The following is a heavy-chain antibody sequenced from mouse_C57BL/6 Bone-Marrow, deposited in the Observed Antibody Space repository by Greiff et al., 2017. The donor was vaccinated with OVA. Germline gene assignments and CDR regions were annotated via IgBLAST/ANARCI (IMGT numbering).Heavy chain of an antibody. J-gene: IGHJ1*03. Sequence: DVKLVESGPGLVKPSQSLSLTCSVTGYSITSGYYWNWIRQFPGNKLEWMGYISYDGSNNYNPSLKNRISITRDTSKNQFFLKLNSVTTEDTATYYCARGGAHWYFDVWGTGTTVTVSS. CDR3: ARGGAHWYFDV. V-gene: IGHV3-6*01. CDR1: GYSITSGYY. CDR2: ISYDGSN.